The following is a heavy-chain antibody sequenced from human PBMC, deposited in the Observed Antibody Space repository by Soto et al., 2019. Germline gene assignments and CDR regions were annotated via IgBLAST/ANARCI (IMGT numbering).Heavy chain of an antibody. V-gene: IGHV4-34*01. CDR1: GGSFSGYY. CDR2: INHSGST. D-gene: IGHD3-3*01. J-gene: IGHJ4*02. CDR3: ARVGYDFWSGYLREAAQAFDY. Sequence: PSETLSLTCAVYGGSFSGYYWSWVRQPPGKGLEWIGEINHSGSTNYNPSLKSRVTISVDTPKNQFSLKLSSVTAADTAVYYCARVGYDFWSGYLREAAQAFDYWGQGTLVTVSS.